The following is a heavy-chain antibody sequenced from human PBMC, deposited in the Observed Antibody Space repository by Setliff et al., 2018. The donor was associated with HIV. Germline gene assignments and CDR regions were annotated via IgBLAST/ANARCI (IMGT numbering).Heavy chain of an antibody. J-gene: IGHJ4*02. V-gene: IGHV4-34*01. Sequence: SETLSLTCAVYGGSFSDHYWTWIRQPPGKGLEWIGEINQSGISNFNPSLKSRVTMPIDTPKNQFSLKLSSVTAADTAVYFCARGGGFWSGQLDYWGQGTLVPSPQ. CDR1: GGSFSDHY. D-gene: IGHD3-3*01. CDR2: INQSGIS. CDR3: ARGGGFWSGQLDY.